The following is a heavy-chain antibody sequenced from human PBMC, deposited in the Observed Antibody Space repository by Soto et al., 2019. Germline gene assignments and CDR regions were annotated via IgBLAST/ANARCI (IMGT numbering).Heavy chain of an antibody. CDR2: ITTDKGKT. Sequence: ASVKVSCKTSGYTFTSYGISWVRQAPGQGLEWMGWITTDKGKTTYAQKFQGRVTMTTDTPTCTAYMELRSLRSDDTAVYYCATRSPAFDYWGQGTLVTAPQ. CDR1: GYTFTSYG. CDR3: ATRSPAFDY. V-gene: IGHV1-18*01. J-gene: IGHJ4*02.